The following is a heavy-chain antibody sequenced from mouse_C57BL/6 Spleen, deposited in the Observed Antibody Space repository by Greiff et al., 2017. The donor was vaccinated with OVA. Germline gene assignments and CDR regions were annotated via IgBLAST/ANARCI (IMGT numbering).Heavy chain of an antibody. V-gene: IGHV6-3*01. D-gene: IGHD2-3*01. CDR1: GFTFSNYW. CDR3: TRLLLAMDY. CDR2: IRLKSDNYAT. J-gene: IGHJ4*01. Sequence: EVQVVESGGGLVQPGGSMKLSCVASGFTFSNYWMNWVRQSPEKGLEWVAQIRLKSDNYATHYAESVKGRFTISRDDSKSSVYLQMNNLRAEDTGIYYCTRLLLAMDYWGQGTSVTVSS.